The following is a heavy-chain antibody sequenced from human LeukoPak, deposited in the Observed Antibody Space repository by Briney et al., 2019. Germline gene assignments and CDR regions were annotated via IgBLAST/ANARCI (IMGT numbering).Heavy chain of an antibody. V-gene: IGHV1-2*02. CDR3: SRGRADGYSGYDFGDY. Sequence: ASVKVSCKASGYTFTGYYMHWVRQAPGQGLEWMGWINPNSGGTDYAQKFRGRVTMARDTSISTAYMELSSLTSDDTAVYYCSRGRADGYSGYDFGDYWGQGTLVTVSS. CDR1: GYTFTGYY. D-gene: IGHD5-12*01. J-gene: IGHJ4*02. CDR2: INPNSGGT.